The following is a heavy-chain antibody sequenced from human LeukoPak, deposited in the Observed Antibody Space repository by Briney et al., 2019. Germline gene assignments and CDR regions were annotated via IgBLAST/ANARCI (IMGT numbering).Heavy chain of an antibody. CDR3: ARDQAGSGHYADY. D-gene: IGHD3-10*01. CDR2: IRYDGSSK. J-gene: IGHJ4*02. Sequence: GSLRLSCVASGFTFSNYAMHWVRQAPGKGLEWLAYIRYDGSSKYYADFVKGRFTISRDNSKNTLYVQMNSLRAEDTAVYYCARDQAGSGHYADYWGQGTLVTVSS. CDR1: GFTFSNYA. V-gene: IGHV3-30*02.